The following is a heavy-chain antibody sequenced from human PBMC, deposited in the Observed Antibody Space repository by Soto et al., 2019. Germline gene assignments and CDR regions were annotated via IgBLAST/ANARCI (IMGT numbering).Heavy chain of an antibody. V-gene: IGHV1-3*01. CDR1: GYTFTSYA. J-gene: IGHJ5*02. CDR2: INAGNGNT. CDR3: ARARITMIVVVPFDP. D-gene: IGHD3-22*01. Sequence: GASVKVSCKASGYTFTSYAMHWVRQAPGQRLEWMGWINAGNGNTKYSQKFQGRVTITRDTSASTAYMELSSLRSEDTAVYYCARARITMIVVVPFDPWGQGTLVTVS.